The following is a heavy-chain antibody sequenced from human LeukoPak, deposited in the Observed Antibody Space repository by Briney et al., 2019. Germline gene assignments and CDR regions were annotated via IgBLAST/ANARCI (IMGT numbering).Heavy chain of an antibody. CDR1: GDSISSSRYY. CDR2: IFSGST. V-gene: IGHV4-39*01. D-gene: IGHD1-26*01. Sequence: SETLSLTCIVSGDSISSSRYYWGWVRNPPGKGLEWIGSIFSGSTYYNPSLKSRVTISLNTSNNQFSLSLSSVTAADSAVYYCARQGERPGISAYWGQGTLVTVSS. CDR3: ARQGERPGISAY. J-gene: IGHJ4*02.